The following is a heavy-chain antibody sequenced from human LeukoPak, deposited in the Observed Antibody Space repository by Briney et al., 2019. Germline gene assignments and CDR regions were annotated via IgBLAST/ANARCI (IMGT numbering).Heavy chain of an antibody. CDR2: IDASGTTI. CDR1: GFTFSSYW. V-gene: IGHV3-48*01. CDR3: ARSPLDSSITIYFDY. J-gene: IGHJ4*02. D-gene: IGHD3-22*01. Sequence: SGGSLRLSCAASGFTFSSYWMHWVRQAPGKGLEWVSYIDASGTTIYYADSVKGRFTISRDNSKNTLYLQMNSLRAEDTAIYYCARSPLDSSITIYFDYWGLGTLVTVSS.